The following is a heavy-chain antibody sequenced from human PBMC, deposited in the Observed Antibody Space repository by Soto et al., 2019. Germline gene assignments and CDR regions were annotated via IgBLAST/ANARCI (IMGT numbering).Heavy chain of an antibody. D-gene: IGHD6-6*01. J-gene: IGHJ4*02. CDR2: LYYSWST. CDR3: ARHTYPSSEVTYYFDY. V-gene: IGHV4-39*01. Sequence: LCLPGTVSGGSIRRSSYYWCWSRQPPGKGLEWIGSLYYSWSTYYNPSLKSRVTISVDTSKNQFSLKLTSVTAADTAVYYCARHTYPSSEVTYYFDYWGQGTMVTVSS. CDR1: GGSIRRSSYY.